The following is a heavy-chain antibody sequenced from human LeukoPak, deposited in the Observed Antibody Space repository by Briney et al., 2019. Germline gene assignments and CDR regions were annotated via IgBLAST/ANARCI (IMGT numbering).Heavy chain of an antibody. V-gene: IGHV3-30-3*01. Sequence: PGGSLRLSCAASGFTFSSYAMHWVRQAPGKGLEWVAVISYDGSNKYYADSVKGRFTTSRDNAKNSLYLQMNSLRAEDTAVYYCARDRDAAYDFWSGLARDNPEDDAFDIWGQGTMVTVSS. CDR1: GFTFSSYA. CDR2: ISYDGSNK. CDR3: ARDRDAAYDFWSGLARDNPEDDAFDI. D-gene: IGHD3-3*01. J-gene: IGHJ3*02.